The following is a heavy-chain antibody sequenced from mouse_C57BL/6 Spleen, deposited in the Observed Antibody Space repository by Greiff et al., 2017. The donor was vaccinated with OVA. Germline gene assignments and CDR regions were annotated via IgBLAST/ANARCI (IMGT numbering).Heavy chain of an antibody. CDR1: GYTFTSYW. V-gene: IGHV1-50*01. J-gene: IGHJ4*01. D-gene: IGHD1-1*01. CDR3: ARLGGSSRGYAMDY. CDR2: IDPSDSYT. Sequence: VQLQQPGAELVKPGASVKLSCKASGYTFTSYWMQWVKQRPGQGLEWIGEIDPSDSYTNYNQKFKGKATLTVDTSSSTAYMQLSSLTSEDSAVYYYARLGGSSRGYAMDYWGQGTSVTVSS.